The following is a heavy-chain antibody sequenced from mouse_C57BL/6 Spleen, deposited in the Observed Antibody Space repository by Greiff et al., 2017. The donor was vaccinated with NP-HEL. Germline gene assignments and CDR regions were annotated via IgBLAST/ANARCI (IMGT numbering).Heavy chain of an antibody. CDR2: IDPENGDT. CDR3: TTGSSPYY. CDR1: GFNIKDDY. J-gene: IGHJ2*01. Sequence: EVQLQQSGAELVRPGASVKLSCTASGFNIKDDYMHWVKQRPEQGLEWIGWIDPENGDTEYASKFQGKATITADTSSNTAYLQLSSLTSEDTAVYYCTTGSSPYYWGQGTTLTVSS. D-gene: IGHD1-1*01. V-gene: IGHV14-4*01.